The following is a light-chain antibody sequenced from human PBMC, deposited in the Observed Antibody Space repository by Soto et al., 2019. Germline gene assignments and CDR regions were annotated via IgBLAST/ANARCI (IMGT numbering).Light chain of an antibody. CDR1: SSDVGGYNY. V-gene: IGLV2-14*01. CDR2: EVS. CDR3: SSYTSSSTLV. Sequence: QSALTQPPPASGSPGQSVTISCTGTSSDVGGYNYVSWYQQHPGKAPKLMIYEVSNRPSGVSNRFSGSKSGNTASLTISGLQAEDEADYYCSSYTSSSTLVFGGGTKLTVL. J-gene: IGLJ3*02.